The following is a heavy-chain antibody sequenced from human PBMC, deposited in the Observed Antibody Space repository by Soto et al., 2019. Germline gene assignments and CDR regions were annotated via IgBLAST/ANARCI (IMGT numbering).Heavy chain of an antibody. Sequence: QVQLVQSGAEVKKPGSSVKVSCKAPGVTFSSYPISWVRQAPGQGLEWMGGIIPITGTVQYAQKFQGRLTVTAAESTTTGCVELTPLASEDTGVYYCARLRDSSRRLDFDDWGPGTLLTVSS. CDR1: GVTFSSYP. V-gene: IGHV1-69*01. D-gene: IGHD6-6*01. J-gene: IGHJ4*02. CDR2: IIPITGTV. CDR3: ARLRDSSRRLDFDD.